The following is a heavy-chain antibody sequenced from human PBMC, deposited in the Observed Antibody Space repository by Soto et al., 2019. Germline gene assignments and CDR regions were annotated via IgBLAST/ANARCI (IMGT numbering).Heavy chain of an antibody. J-gene: IGHJ4*02. V-gene: IGHV1-2*02. Sequence: QVQLVQSGAEVKKPGASVKVSCKASGYTFTGYYIHWGRQATGQGLEWMGWINPNSGGTKYPQKFQGRVTMTRDTSIRTVYMSLTGLKSDDTAVYFCARDLAKGGGSAGFDYWGQGTLVAVSS. CDR3: ARDLAKGGGSAGFDY. CDR1: GYTFTGYY. D-gene: IGHD2-15*01. CDR2: INPNSGGT.